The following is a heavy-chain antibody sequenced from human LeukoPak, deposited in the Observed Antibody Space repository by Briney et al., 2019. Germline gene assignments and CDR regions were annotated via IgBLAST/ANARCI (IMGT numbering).Heavy chain of an antibody. J-gene: IGHJ4*02. D-gene: IGHD3-22*01. Sequence: GGSLRLSCAASGFTLSSYEMNWARQAPGKGLEWVSYISSSGSTIYYADSVKGRFTISRDNAKNSLYLQMNSLRAEDTAVYYCARVSMYYYDSSGYWKGDYWGQGTLVTVSS. CDR2: ISSSGSTI. CDR1: GFTLSSYE. CDR3: ARVSMYYYDSSGYWKGDY. V-gene: IGHV3-48*03.